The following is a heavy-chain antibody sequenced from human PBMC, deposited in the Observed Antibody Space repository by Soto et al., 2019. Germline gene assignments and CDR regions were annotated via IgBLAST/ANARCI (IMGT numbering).Heavy chain of an antibody. Sequence: EVHLVESGGGLVQPGGSLRLSCAASGFTFSSYSMNWVRQAPGKGLEWVSYISFSSSTIFYADSVRGRFTISRDNARNSLYLQMNTLRDEDTAVYYCARDNGMAGSFDPWGQGTLVTVSS. J-gene: IGHJ5*02. CDR3: ARDNGMAGSFDP. CDR1: GFTFSSYS. D-gene: IGHD2-8*01. CDR2: ISFSSSTI. V-gene: IGHV3-48*02.